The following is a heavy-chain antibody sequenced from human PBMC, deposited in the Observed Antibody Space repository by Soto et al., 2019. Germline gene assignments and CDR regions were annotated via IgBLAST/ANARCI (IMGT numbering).Heavy chain of an antibody. D-gene: IGHD1-1*01. CDR2: INHSGST. CDR1: GGSFSGYY. CDR3: ARGQRWNDVSYYYYMEV. V-gene: IGHV4-34*01. J-gene: IGHJ6*03. Sequence: PSETLSLTCAVYGGSFSGYYWSWIRQPPGKGLEWIGEINHSGSTNYNPSLKSRVTISVDTSKNQFSLKLSSVTAADTAVYYCARGQRWNDVSYYYYMEVWGKGTTVTVSS.